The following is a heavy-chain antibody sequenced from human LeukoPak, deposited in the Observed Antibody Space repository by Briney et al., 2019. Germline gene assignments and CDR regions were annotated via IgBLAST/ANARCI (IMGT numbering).Heavy chain of an antibody. J-gene: IGHJ6*02. CDR3: ARSLYYNSGRGYWGAAAVGMDG. CDR2: IYHRGST. D-gene: IGHD3-3*01. V-gene: IGHV4-4*02. CDR1: GGSISSSNW. Sequence: SETLTLTCAVSGGSISSSNWCSCVREPPGKGLEWVGEIYHRGSTNYNPSLKSRVTISVDKSKNQFSLKLSTVTAADTAVYYCARSLYYNSGRGYWGAAAVGMDGWGQASTVSASS.